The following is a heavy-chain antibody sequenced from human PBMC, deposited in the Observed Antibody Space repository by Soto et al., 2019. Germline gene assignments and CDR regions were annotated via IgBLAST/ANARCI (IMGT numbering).Heavy chain of an antibody. D-gene: IGHD6-13*01. CDR2: INSDGSST. CDR1: GCTFTGYW. Sequence: GVSLRVSWAASGCTFTGYWMHWVRKATGMGLVWVSRINSDGSSTNYADSVKGRFTISRDNAKNMVYLQMNSLRAEDTAVYYCASGLVEYSSSWFDYWGQGTPVTVSS. CDR3: ASGLVEYSSSWFDY. V-gene: IGHV3-74*01. J-gene: IGHJ5*01.